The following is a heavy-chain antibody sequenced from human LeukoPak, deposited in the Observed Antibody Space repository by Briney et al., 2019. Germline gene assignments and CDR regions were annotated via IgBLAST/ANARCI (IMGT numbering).Heavy chain of an antibody. V-gene: IGHV4-34*01. CDR2: INHSGST. Sequence: PSETLSLTCAVYGGSFSGYYWSWIRQPPGKGLEWIGEINHSGSTEYNPSLKSRVTLSVDTFKNQFSLNLSSVTAADTAVYYCARGGRDDYNYSHYYYYYMDVWGKGTTVTVSS. D-gene: IGHD5-24*01. CDR1: GGSFSGYY. CDR3: ARGGRDDYNYSHYYYYYMDV. J-gene: IGHJ6*03.